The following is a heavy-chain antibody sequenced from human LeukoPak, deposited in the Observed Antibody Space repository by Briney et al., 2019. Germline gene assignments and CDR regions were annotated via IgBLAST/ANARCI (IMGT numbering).Heavy chain of an antibody. CDR2: IYYSGST. Sequence: SETLFLTCTVSGGSISSDYWSWIRQPPGKGLEWIGYIYYSGSTNYNPSLKSRVTILVDTSKNQFSLKVSSVTAADTAVYYCARGQYSGSCFDNWGQGSLVTVSS. D-gene: IGHD1-26*01. V-gene: IGHV4-59*01. J-gene: IGHJ4*02. CDR3: ARGQYSGSCFDN. CDR1: GGSISSDY.